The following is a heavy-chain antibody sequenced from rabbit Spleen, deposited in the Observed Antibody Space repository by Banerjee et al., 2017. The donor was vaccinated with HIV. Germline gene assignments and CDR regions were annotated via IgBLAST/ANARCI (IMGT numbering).Heavy chain of an antibody. CDR2: IASGSSGYT. V-gene: IGHV1S40*01. CDR3: ARDLDGVIGWNFGW. J-gene: IGHJ3*01. Sequence: QSLEESGGDLVKPGASLTLTCTASGFSFGSNYYMCWVRQAPGKGLEWIACIASGSSGYTYSATWATGRFTISKTSSTTVTLQMTSLTAADTATYFCARDLDGVIGWNFGWWGQGTLVTVS. D-gene: IGHD4-1*01. CDR1: GFSFGSNYY.